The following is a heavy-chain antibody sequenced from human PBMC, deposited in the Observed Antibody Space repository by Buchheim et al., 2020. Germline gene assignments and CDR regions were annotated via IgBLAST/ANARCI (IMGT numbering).Heavy chain of an antibody. J-gene: IGHJ6*02. D-gene: IGHD5-18*01. Sequence: QVQLVESGGGLVKPGGSLRLSCAASGFTFSDYYMSWIRQAPGKGLEWVAVISYDGSNKYYADSVKGRFTISRDNSKNTLYLQMNSLRAEDTAVYYCAGDIGSDTAMDAYYYYYGMDVWGQGTT. V-gene: IGHV3-30-3*01. CDR2: ISYDGSNK. CDR3: AGDIGSDTAMDAYYYYYGMDV. CDR1: GFTFSDYY.